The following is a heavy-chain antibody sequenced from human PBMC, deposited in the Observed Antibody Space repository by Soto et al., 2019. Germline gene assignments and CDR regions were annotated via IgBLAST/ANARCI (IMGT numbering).Heavy chain of an antibody. CDR2: IIPIIGTP. CDR3: ARESEDLTSNFDY. Sequence: SVKVSCKASGGTFRNHVFNWVRQAPGQGLEWMGGIIPIIGTPNYAQKFQGRVTITADASTSTVYLEVSSLRSQDTAVYYCARESEDLTSNFDYWGQGTLVTVSS. CDR1: GGTFRNHV. J-gene: IGHJ4*02. V-gene: IGHV1-69*13.